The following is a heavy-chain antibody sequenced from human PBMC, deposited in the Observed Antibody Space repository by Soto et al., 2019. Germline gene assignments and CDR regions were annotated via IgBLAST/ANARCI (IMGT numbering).Heavy chain of an antibody. CDR2: ISYDGSNK. V-gene: IGHV3-30-3*01. D-gene: IGHD1-7*01. CDR1: GFTFSSYA. J-gene: IGHJ6*02. CDR3: ARDAEGRNYDYYYYGMDV. Sequence: GGSLRLSCAASGFTFSSYAMHWVRQAPGKGLEWVAVISYDGSNKYYADSVKGRFTISRDNSKNTLYLQMNSLRAEDTAVYYCARDAEGRNYDYYYYGMDVWGQGTTVTVSS.